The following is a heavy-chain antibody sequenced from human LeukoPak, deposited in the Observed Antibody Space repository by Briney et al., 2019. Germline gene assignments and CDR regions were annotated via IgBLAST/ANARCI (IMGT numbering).Heavy chain of an antibody. CDR3: ARGRGSGHKENWFDP. D-gene: IGHD6-19*01. J-gene: IGHJ5*02. Sequence: ASVKVSCKASGYTFTTYDINWVRQATGQGLEWMGWMNPNSGNTGYAQKFQGRVTMTRNTSISTAYLELSSLRSEDTAVYYCARGRGSGHKENWFDPWGQGPVVTVSS. V-gene: IGHV1-8*01. CDR1: GYTFTTYD. CDR2: MNPNSGNT.